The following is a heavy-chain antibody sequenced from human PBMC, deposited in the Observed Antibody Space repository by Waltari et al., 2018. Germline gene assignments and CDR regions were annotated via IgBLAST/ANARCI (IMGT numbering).Heavy chain of an antibody. J-gene: IGHJ4*02. Sequence: QVQLVESGGGVVQPGRSLRLSCAASGFTFSSYGIHWVRPAPGKGLEWVAVKSYDVSNKYYADSVKGRFTISRDNSKNTLYLQMNSLRAEDTAVYYCAKGSRDGYNWFDYWGQGTLVTVSS. CDR3: AKGSRDGYNWFDY. V-gene: IGHV3-30*18. CDR1: GFTFSSYG. D-gene: IGHD5-12*01. CDR2: KSYDVSNK.